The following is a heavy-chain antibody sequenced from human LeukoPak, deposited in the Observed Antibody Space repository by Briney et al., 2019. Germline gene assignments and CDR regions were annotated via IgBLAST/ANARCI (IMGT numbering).Heavy chain of an antibody. D-gene: IGHD1-26*01. CDR1: GYTFTGYY. CDR2: INPNSGGT. J-gene: IGHJ6*03. CDR3: GREREFRGELQFSYYYYYMDV. V-gene: IGHV1-2*02. Sequence: ASVKVSCKASGYTFTGYYMHWVRQAPGQGLEWMGWINPNSGGTNYAQKFQGRVTMTRDTSISTACMELSRLRSDDTAVYYCGREREFRGELQFSYYYYYMDVWGKGTTVTVSS.